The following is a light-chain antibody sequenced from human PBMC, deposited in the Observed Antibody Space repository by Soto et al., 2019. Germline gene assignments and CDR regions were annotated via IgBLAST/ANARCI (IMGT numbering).Light chain of an antibody. V-gene: IGKV3-15*01. CDR1: QSVSSN. J-gene: IGKJ2*01. CDR3: QQYNNWPPYT. Sequence: EIVMTQYPATLSVSPGERDTLSCSASQSVSSNLAWYQQKPGQAPRLLIYGASTRATGIPARFSGSGSGTEVTLTISSLQSEDFAVYYCQQYNNWPPYTFGQGTKLEIK. CDR2: GAS.